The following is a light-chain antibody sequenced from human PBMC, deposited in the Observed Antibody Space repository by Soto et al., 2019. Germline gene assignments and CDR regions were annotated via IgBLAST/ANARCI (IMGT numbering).Light chain of an antibody. V-gene: IGLV2-11*01. J-gene: IGLJ2*01. CDR2: DVR. Sequence: QSALTPPRSVSGCPGQSVTIPCSGSSSDVGGYNYVSWHQHHPGKAPKLIIYDVRKRPAGVPNRFSGSKSGNTASLTISGLQAEDEADYFCCSYAGTSAVVFGGGTKLTVL. CDR1: SSDVGGYNY. CDR3: CSYAGTSAVV.